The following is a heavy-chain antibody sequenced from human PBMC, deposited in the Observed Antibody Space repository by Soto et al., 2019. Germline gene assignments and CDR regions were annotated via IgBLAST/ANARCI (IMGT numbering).Heavy chain of an antibody. D-gene: IGHD6-19*01. CDR3: ARQYPAGFLAY. CDR1: GGSISSGGYY. Sequence: SETLSLTCTVSGGSISSGGYYWSWIRQHPGKGLEWTGYIYYSGSTYYNPSLKSRVTISVDTSKNQFSLKLSSVTAADTAVYYCARQYPAGFLAYWGQGTLVTVSS. V-gene: IGHV4-31*03. CDR2: IYYSGST. J-gene: IGHJ4*02.